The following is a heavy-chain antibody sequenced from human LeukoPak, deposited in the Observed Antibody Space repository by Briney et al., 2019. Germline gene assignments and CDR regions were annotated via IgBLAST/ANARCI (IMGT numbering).Heavy chain of an antibody. CDR2: IYPGGSDT. CDR3: ARHRGIAVAGTFYPGWFDP. V-gene: IGHV5-51*01. Sequence: GESLKISCKGSGYSFTSYWIGWVRQMPGKGLEWMGIIYPGGSDTRYSPSFQGQVTISADKSISTAYLQWSSLKASGTAMYYCARHRGIAVAGTFYPGWFDPWGQGTLVTVSS. CDR1: GYSFTSYW. D-gene: IGHD6-19*01. J-gene: IGHJ5*02.